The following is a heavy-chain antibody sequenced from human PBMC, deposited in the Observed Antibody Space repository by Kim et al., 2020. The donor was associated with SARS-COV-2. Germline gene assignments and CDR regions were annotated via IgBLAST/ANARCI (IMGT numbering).Heavy chain of an antibody. CDR3: ARDRLERFLGRGYYYYGMDV. D-gene: IGHD3-3*01. CDR1: GFTFSDYY. V-gene: IGHV3-11*06. CDR2: ISSSSSYT. Sequence: GGSLRLSCAASGFTFSDYYMSWIRQAPGKGLEWVSYISSSSSYTNYADSVKGRFTISRDNAKNSLYLQMNSLRAEDTAVYYCARDRLERFLGRGYYYYGMDVWGQGTTVTVSS. J-gene: IGHJ6*02.